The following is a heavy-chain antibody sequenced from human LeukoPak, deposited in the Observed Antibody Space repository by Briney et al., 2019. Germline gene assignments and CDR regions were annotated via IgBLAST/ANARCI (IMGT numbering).Heavy chain of an antibody. J-gene: IGHJ4*02. CDR2: INHSGST. V-gene: IGHV4-34*01. CDR1: GGSFSGYY. D-gene: IGHD6-19*01. CDR3: ASLRSGWRDY. Sequence: PSETLSLTCAVYGGSFSGYYWGWIRQPPGKGLEWIGEINHSGSTNYNPSLKSRVTISVDTSKNQFSLKLSSVTAADTAVYYCASLRSGWRDYWGQGTLVTVSS.